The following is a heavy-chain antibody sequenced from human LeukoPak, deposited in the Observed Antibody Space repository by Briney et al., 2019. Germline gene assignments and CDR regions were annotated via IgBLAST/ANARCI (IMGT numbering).Heavy chain of an antibody. CDR2: IWYDGSNK. CDR3: ARAVVTVSGNDAFDI. D-gene: IGHD3-10*01. V-gene: IGHV3-33*01. J-gene: IGHJ3*02. Sequence: GGSLRLSCAASGSTFSSYGMHWVRQAPGKGLEWVAVIWYDGSNKYYADSVKGRFTISRDNSKNTLYLQMNSLRAEDTAVYYCARAVVTVSGNDAFDIWGQGTMVTVSS. CDR1: GSTFSSYG.